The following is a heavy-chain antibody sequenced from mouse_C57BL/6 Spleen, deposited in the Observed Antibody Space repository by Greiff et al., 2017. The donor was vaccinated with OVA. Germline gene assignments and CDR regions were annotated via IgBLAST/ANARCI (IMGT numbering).Heavy chain of an antibody. V-gene: IGHV5-17*01. CDR3: ARVDYGSSYDWYFDV. CDR1: GFTFSDYG. Sequence: EVQLVESGGGLVKPGGSLKLSCAATGFTFSDYGMHWVRQAPEKGLEWVAYISSGSRTIYYGDIVKGPCTISRDNAKNTLFLQMYSLRSDDPAMYDCARVDYGSSYDWYFDVWGTGTTVTVSS. CDR2: ISSGSRTI. D-gene: IGHD1-1*01. J-gene: IGHJ1*03.